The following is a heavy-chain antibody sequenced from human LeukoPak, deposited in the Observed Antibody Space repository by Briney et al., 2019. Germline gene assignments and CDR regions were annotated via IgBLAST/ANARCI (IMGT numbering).Heavy chain of an antibody. D-gene: IGHD7-27*01. Sequence: GASVKVSCKASGYTFTSYGISWVRQAPGQGLEWLGWISTCNGNTHYAQKLQGRVTMTTDTSTTTAYMELRSLRSDDTAVYYCARDYRTGFDYWGQGTLVTVSS. CDR1: GYTFTSYG. CDR2: ISTCNGNT. V-gene: IGHV1-18*01. CDR3: ARDYRTGFDY. J-gene: IGHJ4*02.